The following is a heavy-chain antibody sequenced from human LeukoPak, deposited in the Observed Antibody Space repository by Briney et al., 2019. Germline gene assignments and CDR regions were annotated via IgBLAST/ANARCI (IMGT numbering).Heavy chain of an antibody. J-gene: IGHJ4*02. CDR2: IKEDDSEI. V-gene: IGHV3-7*01. Sequence: GGSLRLSCAASGFIFSGSWMAWVRQAPGKGLEWVANIKEDDSEIYYVESVKGRFTISRDNAKNSLYLEMSSLRVEDTAVYFCARLRSLDKWGQGTLVTVS. CDR1: GFIFSGSW. CDR3: ARLRSLDK.